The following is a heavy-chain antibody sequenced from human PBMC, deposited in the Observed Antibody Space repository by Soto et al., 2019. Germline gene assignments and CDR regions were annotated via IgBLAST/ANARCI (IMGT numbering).Heavy chain of an antibody. D-gene: IGHD6-19*01. Sequence: PGGSLRLSCAASGFTFSSYAMSWVRQTPGKGLEWVSSISGTGGSTYYADSVKGRFTISRDNSKNTLYLQMNSLRAEDTAVYYCAKAPYTSGLLDFDYWGQGTLVPSPQ. V-gene: IGHV3-23*01. J-gene: IGHJ4*02. CDR1: GFTFSSYA. CDR3: AKAPYTSGLLDFDY. CDR2: ISGTGGST.